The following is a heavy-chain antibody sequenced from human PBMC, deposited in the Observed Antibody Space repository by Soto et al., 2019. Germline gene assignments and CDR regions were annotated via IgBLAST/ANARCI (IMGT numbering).Heavy chain of an antibody. CDR1: GGSISSHY. J-gene: IGHJ4*02. V-gene: IGHV4-59*11. D-gene: IGHD3-10*01. Sequence: SETLSLTCTVSGGSISSHYWSWIRQSPGKGMEWIGNIDYSGSTNYNPSLKSRVTISVDTSKKRFSLKLRSVTGADTAVYYCASMRNYGYWYFDYWGQGTLVTVSS. CDR3: ASMRNYGYWYFDY. CDR2: IDYSGST.